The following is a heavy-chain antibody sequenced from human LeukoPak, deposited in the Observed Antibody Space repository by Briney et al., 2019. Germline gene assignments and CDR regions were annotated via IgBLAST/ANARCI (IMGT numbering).Heavy chain of an antibody. CDR2: ISGSGDNT. CDR1: GFTFSSYA. V-gene: IGHV3-23*01. CDR3: AKDIDWGRFDV. Sequence: GGSLRLSCAASGFTFSSYAMSWVRQAPGKGLEWVSSISGSGDNTYYADSVKGRFTISRDDAKNTLFLQMNSLRADDTAVYYCAKDIDWGRFDVWGRGTLVTVSS. D-gene: IGHD7-27*01. J-gene: IGHJ2*01.